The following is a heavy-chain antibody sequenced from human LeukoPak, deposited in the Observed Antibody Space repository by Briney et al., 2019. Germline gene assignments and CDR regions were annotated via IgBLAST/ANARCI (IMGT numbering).Heavy chain of an antibody. CDR2: IYYSGST. Sequence: SETLSLTCTVSGGSISSSSYYWGWIRQPPGKGLEWIGSIYYSGSTYYNPSLKSRVTISVDTSKNQFSLKLSSVTAADTAVYYCARGLVYDSSGYYYAFDYWGQGTLVTVSS. CDR1: GGSISSSSYY. D-gene: IGHD3-22*01. V-gene: IGHV4-39*07. CDR3: ARGLVYDSSGYYYAFDY. J-gene: IGHJ4*02.